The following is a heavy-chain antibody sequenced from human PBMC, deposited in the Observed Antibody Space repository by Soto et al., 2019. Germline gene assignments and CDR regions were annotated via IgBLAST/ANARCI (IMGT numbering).Heavy chain of an antibody. CDR2: IKQDGSEK. V-gene: IGHV3-7*01. D-gene: IGHD3-3*01. CDR1: GFTFSSYW. J-gene: IGHJ6*02. CDR3: ARLPIFGVVILYYYYGMDV. Sequence: PGGSLRLSCAASGFTFSSYWMSWVRQAPGKGLEWVANIKQDGSEKYYVDSVKGRFTISRDNAKNSLYLQMNSLRAEDTAMYYCARLPIFGVVILYYYYGMDVWGQGTTVTVSS.